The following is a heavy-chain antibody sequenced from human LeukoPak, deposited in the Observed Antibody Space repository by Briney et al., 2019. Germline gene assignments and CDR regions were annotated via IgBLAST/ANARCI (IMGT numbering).Heavy chain of an antibody. V-gene: IGHV3-7*01. Sequence: GGSLRLSCAASGFTFSSYWMTWVRQATGKGLEWVSNINGDGSIENYVDSVRGRFTIFRDNAKDSLYLQMNSLRVEDTAVYYCARDPIVGDTGGGDYWGQGTLVTVSP. CDR1: GFTFSSYW. CDR3: ARDPIVGDTGGGDY. J-gene: IGHJ4*02. D-gene: IGHD1-26*01. CDR2: INGDGSIE.